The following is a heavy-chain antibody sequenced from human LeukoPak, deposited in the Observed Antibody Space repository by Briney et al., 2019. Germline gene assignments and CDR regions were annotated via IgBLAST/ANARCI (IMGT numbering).Heavy chain of an antibody. V-gene: IGHV4-34*01. J-gene: IGHJ3*02. CDR2: IKYDGTT. D-gene: IGHD4-17*01. Sequence: SETLSLTCAVSGASFSGYCWNRIRQSPEKGLEWIGEIKYDGTTNYNPSLTRRVTMSIDKATNQFHLKVTSLTAAETAVYYCARGPDYYGDYISWFPDAFHIWGQGTVVSVSP. CDR1: GASFSGYC. CDR3: ARGPDYYGDYISWFPDAFHI.